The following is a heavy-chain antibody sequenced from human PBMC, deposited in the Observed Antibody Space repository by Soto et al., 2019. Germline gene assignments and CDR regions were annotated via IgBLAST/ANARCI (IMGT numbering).Heavy chain of an antibody. CDR2: TNQDGSEK. CDR1: GFTFSNFW. D-gene: IGHD1-26*01. CDR3: ASYSGSYSFDF. J-gene: IGHJ4*02. Sequence: GGSLRLSCAASGFTFSNFWMSWVRQAPGKGLEWVANTNQDGSEKYYVDSVKGRFTISRDNAKNSLYLQMNSLRAEDMAVYFCASYSGSYSFDFWGQGTLVTVSS. V-gene: IGHV3-7*03.